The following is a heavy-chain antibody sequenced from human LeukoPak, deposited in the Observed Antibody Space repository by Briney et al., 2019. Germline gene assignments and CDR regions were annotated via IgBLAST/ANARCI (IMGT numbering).Heavy chain of an antibody. J-gene: IGHJ4*02. CDR1: GYTFTGYY. V-gene: IGHV1-2*02. CDR3: ARVPNYDILTGYYTALGFDY. Sequence: ASVKVSCKASGYTFTGYYMHWVRQAPGQGLEWMGWINPNSGGTNYAQKFQGRVTMTRDTSISTAYMELSRLRSDDTAVYYCARVPNYDILTGYYTALGFDYWGQGTLVTVSS. CDR2: INPNSGGT. D-gene: IGHD3-9*01.